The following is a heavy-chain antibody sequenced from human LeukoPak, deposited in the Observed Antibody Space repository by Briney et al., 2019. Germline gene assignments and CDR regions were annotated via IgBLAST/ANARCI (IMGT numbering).Heavy chain of an antibody. CDR1: GFTFSSYS. V-gene: IGHV3-21*01. D-gene: IGHD3-9*01. CDR2: ISSSSYYI. Sequence: NPGGSLRLSCAASGFTFSSYSMNWVRQAPGKGLEWVSSISSSSYYIYYADSVKGRFTISRDNAKNSLYLQMNILRAEDTAVYYCARDTGYNNYGFDYWGQGTLVTVSS. J-gene: IGHJ4*02. CDR3: ARDTGYNNYGFDY.